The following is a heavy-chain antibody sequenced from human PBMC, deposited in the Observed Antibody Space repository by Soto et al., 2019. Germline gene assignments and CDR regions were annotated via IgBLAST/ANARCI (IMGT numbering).Heavy chain of an antibody. V-gene: IGHV1-69*01. Sequence: QVQLVQSGAEVQKPGSSVKVSCKASGGTFSSYAISWVRQAPGQGLEWMGGNIPISGTANYAQKFQGRVTITADESTSTAYMELSSLRSEDTAVYYCARSQGSSTSLEIYYYYYYGMDVWGQGTTVTVSS. D-gene: IGHD2-2*01. CDR2: NIPISGTA. CDR1: GGTFSSYA. J-gene: IGHJ6*02. CDR3: ARSQGSSTSLEIYYYYYYGMDV.